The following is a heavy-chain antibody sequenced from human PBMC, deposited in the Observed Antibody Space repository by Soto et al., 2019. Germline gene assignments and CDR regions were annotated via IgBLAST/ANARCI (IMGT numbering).Heavy chain of an antibody. V-gene: IGHV3-48*02. CDR1: GFTFSSYS. Sequence: GGSLRLSCAASGFTFSSYSMNWVRQAPGKGLEWVSYIISSSSTIYYAVSVKGRFTISRDNAKNSLYLQMNSLRDEDTAVYYFALSAARIAARPYYYYYGMDVWGQGTTVTVSS. CDR3: ALSAARIAARPYYYYYGMDV. D-gene: IGHD6-6*01. CDR2: IISSSSTI. J-gene: IGHJ6*02.